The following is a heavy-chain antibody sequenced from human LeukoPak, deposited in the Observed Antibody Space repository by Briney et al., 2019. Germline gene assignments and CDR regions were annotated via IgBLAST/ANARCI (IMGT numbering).Heavy chain of an antibody. CDR3: ARDGDATMVRVRDY. CDR1: GFTFNSYW. V-gene: IGHV3-7*03. CDR2: MNQDGSEK. Sequence: GGSLRLSCAASGFTFNSYWMSWVRQAPGKGLEWVANMNQDGSEKYYVESVRGRFTISRDNAKNSLYLQMNSLRAEDTAVYYCARDGDATMVRVRDYWGQGTLATVSS. D-gene: IGHD3-10*01. J-gene: IGHJ4*02.